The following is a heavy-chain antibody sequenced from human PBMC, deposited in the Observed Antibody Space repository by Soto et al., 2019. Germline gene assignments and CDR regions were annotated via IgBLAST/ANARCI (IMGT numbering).Heavy chain of an antibody. D-gene: IGHD2-15*01. CDR1: GVTFSDYY. CDR2: ISSSGSTI. Sequence: GGPLRLSCAASGVTFSDYYMSWIRQAPGKGLEWVSYISSSGSTIYYADSVKGRFTISRDNAKNSLYLQMNSLRAEDTAVYYCARYIVVVVAATGDAFDIWGQGTMVTVSS. V-gene: IGHV3-11*01. J-gene: IGHJ3*02. CDR3: ARYIVVVVAATGDAFDI.